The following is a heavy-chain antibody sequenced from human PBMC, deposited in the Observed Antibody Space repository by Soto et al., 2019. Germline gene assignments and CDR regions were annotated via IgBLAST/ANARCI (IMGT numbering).Heavy chain of an antibody. CDR1: GGTFSSYA. J-gene: IGHJ3*02. V-gene: IGHV1-69*13. D-gene: IGHD6-13*01. CDR3: ATGRYVYSSREAAFDI. CDR2: IIPIFGTA. Sequence: GASVKVSCKASGGTFSSYAISWVRQAPGQGLEWMGGIIPIFGTANYAQKFQGRVTITADESTSTAYMELSSLRSEDTAVYYCATGRYVYSSREAAFDIWGQGTMVTVSS.